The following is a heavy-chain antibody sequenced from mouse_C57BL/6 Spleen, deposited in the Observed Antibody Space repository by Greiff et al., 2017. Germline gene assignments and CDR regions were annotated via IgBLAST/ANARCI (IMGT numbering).Heavy chain of an antibody. CDR2: IYPGDGDT. CDR3: ARWGGSSYDWYFDV. D-gene: IGHD1-1*01. CDR1: GYAFSSYW. Sequence: QVQLKESGAELVKPGASVKISCKASGYAFSSYWMNWVKQRPGKGLEWIGQIYPGDGDTNYNGKFKGKATLTADKSSSTAYMQLSSLTSEDSAVYCCARWGGSSYDWYFDVWGTGTTVTVSS. J-gene: IGHJ1*03. V-gene: IGHV1-80*01.